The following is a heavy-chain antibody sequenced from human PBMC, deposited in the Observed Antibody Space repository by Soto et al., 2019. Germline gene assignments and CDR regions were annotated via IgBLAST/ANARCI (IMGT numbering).Heavy chain of an antibody. D-gene: IGHD6-13*01. CDR2: ISWNSGSI. Sequence: EVQLVESGGGLVQPGRSLRLSCAASGFTFDDYAMHWVRQAPGKGLEWVSGISWNSGSIGYADSVKGRFTISRDNAKNSLYLQMNSLRAEDTALYYCAKPRSSSWSFTFFDYWGQGTLVTVSS. CDR1: GFTFDDYA. CDR3: AKPRSSSWSFTFFDY. V-gene: IGHV3-9*01. J-gene: IGHJ4*02.